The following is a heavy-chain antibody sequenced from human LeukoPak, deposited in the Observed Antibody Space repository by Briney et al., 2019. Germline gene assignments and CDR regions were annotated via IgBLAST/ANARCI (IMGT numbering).Heavy chain of an antibody. CDR1: GGTFSSYA. J-gene: IGHJ3*02. CDR2: IIPIFGTA. CDR3: ARAMIVVAGDAFDI. D-gene: IGHD3-22*01. Sequence: SVKVSCKASGGTFSSYAISWVRQAPGQGLEWMGGIIPIFGTANYAQKFQGRVTMTRNTSISIAYVDLSCLTSNHTAVYYCARAMIVVAGDAFDIWGQGTMVTVSS. V-gene: IGHV1-69*05.